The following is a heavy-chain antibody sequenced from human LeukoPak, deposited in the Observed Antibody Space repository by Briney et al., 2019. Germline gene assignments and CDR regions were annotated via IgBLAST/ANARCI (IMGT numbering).Heavy chain of an antibody. CDR3: AKVAYYAVPAAIYFDY. D-gene: IGHD2-2*01. Sequence: GGSLRLSCAASGFTFSSYAMSWVRQAPGKGLEWVSAISGSGGSTYYADSVKGRFTISRDNSKNTLYLQMNSLRAEDTAVYYCAKVAYYAVPAAIYFDYWGQGTLVTVSS. J-gene: IGHJ4*02. V-gene: IGHV3-23*01. CDR1: GFTFSSYA. CDR2: ISGSGGST.